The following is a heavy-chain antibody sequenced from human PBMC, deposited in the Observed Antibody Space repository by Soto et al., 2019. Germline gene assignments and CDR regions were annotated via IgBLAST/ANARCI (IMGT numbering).Heavy chain of an antibody. CDR3: ARGRKQLANYYYYGMDV. Sequence: PSETLSLTCAVYGGSFSGYYWSWIRQPPGKGLEWIGEINHSGSTNYNPSLKSRVTISVDTSKNQFSLKPSSVTAADTAVYYCARGRKQLANYYYYGMDVWGQGTTVNVSS. V-gene: IGHV4-34*01. CDR2: INHSGST. D-gene: IGHD6-6*01. CDR1: GGSFSGYY. J-gene: IGHJ6*02.